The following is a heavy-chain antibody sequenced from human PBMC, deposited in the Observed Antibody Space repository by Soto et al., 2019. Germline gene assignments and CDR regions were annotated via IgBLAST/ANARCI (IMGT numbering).Heavy chain of an antibody. CDR2: ISDDGSTA. J-gene: IGHJ4*02. V-gene: IGHV3-74*01. CDR3: ARGPRVSSTGTGAH. CDR1: GFTFSAYW. D-gene: IGHD1-1*01. Sequence: GGSLRLSCSVSGFTFSAYWMHWVRQVPGKGLTWVSRISDDGSTATYADPVKGRSVISRDNAKNSLYLEMNTLRADDSGLYYCARGPRVSSTGTGAHWGRGTLVTVSS.